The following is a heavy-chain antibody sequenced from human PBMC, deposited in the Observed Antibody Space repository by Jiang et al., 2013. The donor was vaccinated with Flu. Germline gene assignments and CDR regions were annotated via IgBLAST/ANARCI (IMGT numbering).Heavy chain of an antibody. Sequence: FTSYWIGWVRQMPGKGLEWMGIIYPGDSDTRYSPSFQGQVTISADKSISTAYLQWSSLKASDTAMYYCASNTLDSSGYYGAFDIWGQGTMVTVSS. CDR3: ASNTLDSSGYYGAFDI. CDR2: IYPGDSDT. J-gene: IGHJ3*02. CDR1: FTSYW. D-gene: IGHD3-22*01. V-gene: IGHV5-51*01.